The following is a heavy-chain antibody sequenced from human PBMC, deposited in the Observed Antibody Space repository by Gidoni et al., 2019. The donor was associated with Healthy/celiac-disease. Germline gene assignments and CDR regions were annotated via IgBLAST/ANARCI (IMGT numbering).Heavy chain of an antibody. D-gene: IGHD3-10*01. J-gene: IGHJ6*03. Sequence: EVQLLESGGGLVQPGGSLRLLCAASGLTFSSLAMSWVRQAPGKGLGWVSAISGSGVSTYYADSVKGRFTISRDNSKNTLYLQMNSLRTEDTAVYYCAKDSLGFRGYYYYYMDVWGKGTTVTVSS. CDR3: AKDSLGFRGYYYYYMDV. CDR2: ISGSGVST. V-gene: IGHV3-23*01. CDR1: GLTFSSLA.